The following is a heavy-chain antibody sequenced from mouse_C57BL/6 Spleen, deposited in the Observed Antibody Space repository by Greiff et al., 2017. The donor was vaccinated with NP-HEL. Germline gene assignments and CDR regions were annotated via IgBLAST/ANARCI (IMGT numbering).Heavy chain of an antibody. V-gene: IGHV1-15*01. CDR2: IDPETGGT. CDR3: TPYSNWYFDV. Sequence: QVQLKQSGAELVRPGASVTLSCMASGYTFTDYEMHWVKQTPVHGLEWIGAIDPETGGTAYNQKFKGKAILTADKSSSTAYMELRSLTSEDSAVYYCTPYSNWYFDVWGTGTTVTVSS. CDR1: GYTFTDYE. D-gene: IGHD2-5*01. J-gene: IGHJ1*03.